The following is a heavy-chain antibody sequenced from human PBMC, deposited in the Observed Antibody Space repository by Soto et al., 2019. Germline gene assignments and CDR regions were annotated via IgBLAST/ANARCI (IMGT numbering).Heavy chain of an antibody. CDR2: IYYSGST. J-gene: IGHJ5*02. Sequence: QVQLQESGPGLVKPSETLSLTCTVSGGSISSYYWSWIRQPPGKGLEWIGYIYYSGSTNYNPSLKNRVTISVDTSKNQFSLKLSSVTAADTAVYYCARSRVPAATNWFDPWGQGTLVTVSS. CDR1: GGSISSYY. D-gene: IGHD2-2*01. CDR3: ARSRVPAATNWFDP. V-gene: IGHV4-59*01.